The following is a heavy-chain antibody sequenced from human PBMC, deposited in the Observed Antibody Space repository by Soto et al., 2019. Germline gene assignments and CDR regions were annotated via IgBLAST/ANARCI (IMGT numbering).Heavy chain of an antibody. Sequence: GGSLRLSCAASGFTFSSYWMHWVRQAPGKGLVWVSSINSDSRSTYYADSVKGRFTISRDNSKNTLYLQMNSLTAEDTALYYCAKVTGSRRGDFDYWGQGILVTVSS. J-gene: IGHJ4*02. CDR3: AKVTGSRRGDFDY. CDR2: INSDSRST. D-gene: IGHD3-16*01. V-gene: IGHV3-74*01. CDR1: GFTFSSYW.